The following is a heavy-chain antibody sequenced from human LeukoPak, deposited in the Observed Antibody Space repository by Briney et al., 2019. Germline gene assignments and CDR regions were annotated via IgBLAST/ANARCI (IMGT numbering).Heavy chain of an antibody. Sequence: GGSLRLSCAASGFTFSSYAMSWVRQAPGKGLEWVSAVSGSGGSTYYTDSVKGPFTISRDSSKNTVYLQMNSLRVEDTAVYYCANAPGKYYYYMDDWGKGTTVTVS. D-gene: IGHD3-10*01. CDR2: VSGSGGST. J-gene: IGHJ6*03. V-gene: IGHV3-23*01. CDR3: ANAPGKYYYYMDD. CDR1: GFTFSSYA.